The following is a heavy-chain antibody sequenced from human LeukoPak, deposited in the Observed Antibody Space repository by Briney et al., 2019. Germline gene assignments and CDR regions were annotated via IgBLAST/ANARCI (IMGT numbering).Heavy chain of an antibody. D-gene: IGHD1-26*01. J-gene: IGHJ1*01. CDR1: GGTFSSYA. Sequence: GASVKVSCKASGGTFSSYAISWVRQAPGQGLEWMGGIIPIFGTANYAQKFQGRVTITADKSTSTAYMELSSLRSEDTAVYYCARDRASVGGGYFSLFQHWGQGTLVTVSS. CDR2: IIPIFGTA. CDR3: ARDRASVGGGYFSLFQH. V-gene: IGHV1-69*06.